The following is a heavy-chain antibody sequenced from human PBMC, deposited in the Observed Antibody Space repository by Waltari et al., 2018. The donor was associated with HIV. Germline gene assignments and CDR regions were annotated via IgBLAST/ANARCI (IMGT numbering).Heavy chain of an antibody. Sequence: QVQLVQSGAEVKKPGASVKVSCKASGYSFTTYAMQWVRQAPGQRLEWMGWIKTGNGNTKYSQKLQGRVTITRDTSASTSYMELSSLRSEDTAVYYCARVIVKGGDAFEIWGLGTMVIVSS. D-gene: IGHD2-21*01. V-gene: IGHV1-3*04. J-gene: IGHJ3*02. CDR1: GYSFTTYA. CDR2: IKTGNGNT. CDR3: ARVIVKGGDAFEI.